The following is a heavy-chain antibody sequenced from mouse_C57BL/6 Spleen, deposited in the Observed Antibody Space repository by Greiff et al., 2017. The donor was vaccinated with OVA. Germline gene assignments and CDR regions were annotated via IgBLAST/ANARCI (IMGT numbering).Heavy chain of an antibody. CDR3: VRGGDSNYVLDD. V-gene: IGHV10-3*01. CDR2: IRSKSSNYAT. Sequence: DVKLVESGGGLVQPKGSLKLSCAASGFTFNTYAMHWVRQAPGKGLEWVARIRSKSSNYATYYADSVKDRFTISRDDTQSMLYLQMNNLEAEDTAMYYCVRGGDSNYVLDDWGQGTSVTVSS. D-gene: IGHD2-5*01. J-gene: IGHJ4*01. CDR1: GFTFNTYA.